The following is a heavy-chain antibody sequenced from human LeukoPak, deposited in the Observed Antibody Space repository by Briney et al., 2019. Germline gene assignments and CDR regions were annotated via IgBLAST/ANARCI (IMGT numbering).Heavy chain of an antibody. Sequence: PSETLSLTCAVSGGSISSGGYSWSWIRQPPGKGLEWIGYIYHSGSTYYNPSLKSRVTISVDRSKNQFSLKLSSVTAADTAVYYCASLIQGIGYYDSSGYYFFDYWGQGTLVTVSS. V-gene: IGHV4-30-2*01. CDR1: GGSISSGGYS. J-gene: IGHJ4*02. D-gene: IGHD3-22*01. CDR2: IYHSGST. CDR3: ASLIQGIGYYDSSGYYFFDY.